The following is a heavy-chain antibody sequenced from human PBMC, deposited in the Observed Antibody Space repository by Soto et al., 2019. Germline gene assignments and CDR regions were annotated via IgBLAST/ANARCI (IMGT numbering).Heavy chain of an antibody. V-gene: IGHV3-7*01. CDR3: VRELHGYGQFDY. CDR1: GFIFRRYW. CDR2: IKLDGREK. J-gene: IGHJ4*02. Sequence: PGVSLRRSCSACGFIFRRYWMPWVRQAPGMGLEWVATIKLDGREKNYLDSVQGRFTISRDDAENSMSLQMSSLRGDDTAVYFCVRELHGYGQFDYLGMGTRVTASS. D-gene: IGHD1-1*01.